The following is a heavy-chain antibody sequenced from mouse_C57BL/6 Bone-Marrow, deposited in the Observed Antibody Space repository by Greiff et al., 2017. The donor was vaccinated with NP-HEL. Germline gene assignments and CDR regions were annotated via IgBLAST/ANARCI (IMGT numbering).Heavy chain of an antibody. CDR1: GFPFTSYW. CDR3: ASGSYYFDD. V-gene: IGHV1-61*01. J-gene: IGHJ2*01. D-gene: IGHD2-2*01. CDR2: IYPSDSET. Sequence: QVQLKQPGAELVRPGSSVKLSCKASGFPFTSYWMDWVKQRPGQGLEWIGNIYPSDSETHYNQKFKDKATLTVDKSSRTAYMQLSSLTSEDSAVYYCASGSYYFDDWGQGTTLTVSS.